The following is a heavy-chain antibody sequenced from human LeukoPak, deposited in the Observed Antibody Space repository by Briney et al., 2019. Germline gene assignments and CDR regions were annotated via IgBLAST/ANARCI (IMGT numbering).Heavy chain of an antibody. CDR3: AKDIRGRGVAVSGTGY. D-gene: IGHD6-19*01. CDR2: ISGSGDST. J-gene: IGHJ4*02. CDR1: GFTFSCFA. Sequence: GGSLRLSCAASGFTFSCFAMSWVRQAPGKGLEWVSGISGSGDSTYYADSVKGRFSISRDNSKNTVYLQMNSLRAEDTAVYYCAKDIRGRGVAVSGTGYWGQGTLVTVSS. V-gene: IGHV3-23*01.